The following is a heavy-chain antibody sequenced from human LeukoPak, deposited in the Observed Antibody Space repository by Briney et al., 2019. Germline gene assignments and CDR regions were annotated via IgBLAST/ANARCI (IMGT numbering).Heavy chain of an antibody. J-gene: IGHJ2*01. D-gene: IGHD5-18*01. Sequence: GRSLRLSCAASGFTFDDYAMHWVRQAPGKGLEWVSAISWNSGSVGYADSVKGRFTISRDNAKNSLYLQMNSLRAEDMALYFCAKGSSYSFGYWYFDLWGRGTLVTVSS. V-gene: IGHV3-9*03. CDR3: AKGSSYSFGYWYFDL. CDR1: GFTFDDYA. CDR2: ISWNSGSV.